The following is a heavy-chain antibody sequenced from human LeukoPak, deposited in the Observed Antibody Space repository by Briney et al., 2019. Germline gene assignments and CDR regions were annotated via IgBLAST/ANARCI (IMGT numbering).Heavy chain of an antibody. CDR2: IKSKPDGGTT. J-gene: IGHJ4*02. CDR3: TTGWEVGASKGSYGGY. V-gene: IGHV3-15*01. Sequence: GGSLRLSCAASGFSFGDAWMSWVRQAPGKGLEWVGRIKSKPDGGTTDYAAPVKGRFSISRDDSKSTLYLWMNSLKTEDTAVYSCTTGWEVGASKGSYGGYWGQGTLVTVSS. D-gene: IGHD1-26*01. CDR1: GFSFGDAW.